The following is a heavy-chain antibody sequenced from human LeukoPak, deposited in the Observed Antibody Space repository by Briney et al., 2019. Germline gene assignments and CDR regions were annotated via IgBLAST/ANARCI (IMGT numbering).Heavy chain of an antibody. V-gene: IGHV4-39*01. CDR1: GGSISSSSYY. J-gene: IGHJ4*02. D-gene: IGHD5-24*01. CDR3: ARHRSGWLQSSFDY. CDR2: IYYSGSS. Sequence: SETLSLTCTVSGGSISSSSYYWGWIRQPPGKGLEWIGSIYYSGSSFDNPALKSRVTISVDTSKNRFSLKLSSVTAADTAVYYCARHRSGWLQSSFDYWGQGTLVTVSS.